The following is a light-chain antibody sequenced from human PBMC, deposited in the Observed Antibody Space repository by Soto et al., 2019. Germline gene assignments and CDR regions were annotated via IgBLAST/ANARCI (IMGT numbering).Light chain of an antibody. Sequence: QSALTQPRSVSGSPGQSVSISCTGTSGDVGSYIHVSWYQQHPGRAPKLMIYDVDERPSGVPDRFSGSKSGNTASLTISGLQADDEADYYCCSYAGIYTSSWVFGTGTKVTVL. CDR1: SGDVGSYIH. V-gene: IGLV2-11*01. CDR3: CSYAGIYTSSWV. J-gene: IGLJ1*01. CDR2: DVD.